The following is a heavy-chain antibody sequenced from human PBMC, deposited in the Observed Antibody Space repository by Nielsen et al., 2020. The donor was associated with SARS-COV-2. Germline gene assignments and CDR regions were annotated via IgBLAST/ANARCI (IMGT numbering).Heavy chain of an antibody. Sequence: SETLSLICTVSGASISRYYWSWIRQTPGKGLEWIGYVYYRGSTNYNPSFKSRVTMSVDTSKNQFSLKLNSVSAADTAVYYCTRGQVGIWFDPWGQGTLVTVSS. D-gene: IGHD1-26*01. CDR3: TRGQVGIWFDP. CDR2: VYYRGST. J-gene: IGHJ5*02. V-gene: IGHV4-59*13. CDR1: GASISRYY.